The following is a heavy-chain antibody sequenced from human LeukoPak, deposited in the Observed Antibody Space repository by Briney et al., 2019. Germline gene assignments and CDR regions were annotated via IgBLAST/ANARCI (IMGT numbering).Heavy chain of an antibody. D-gene: IGHD6-19*01. J-gene: IGHJ4*02. CDR1: GFTFSNYA. Sequence: PGGSLRLSCAASGFTFSNYAMHWVRQAPGKGLEWVAVISSDGSNKYYADSVKGRFTFSRDNSKNTLYLQMTSLRAEDTAVYYCARTRFMLHTNGWYYFEYWGQGTLVTVSS. V-gene: IGHV3-30*04. CDR2: ISSDGSNK. CDR3: ARTRFMLHTNGWYYFEY.